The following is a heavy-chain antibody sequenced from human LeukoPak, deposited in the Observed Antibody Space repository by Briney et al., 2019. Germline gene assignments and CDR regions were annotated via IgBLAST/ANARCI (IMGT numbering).Heavy chain of an antibody. CDR1: GGSFSGYY. V-gene: IGHV4-34*01. CDR3: ARHNSIGVAYYYYMDV. CDR2: INHSGST. D-gene: IGHD1-20*01. Sequence: SETLSLTCAVYGGSFSGYYWSWIRQPPGKGLEWIGEINHSGSTNYNPSLKSRVTISVDTSKNQFSLKLSSVTAADTAVYYCARHNSIGVAYYYYMDVWGKGTTVTISS. J-gene: IGHJ6*03.